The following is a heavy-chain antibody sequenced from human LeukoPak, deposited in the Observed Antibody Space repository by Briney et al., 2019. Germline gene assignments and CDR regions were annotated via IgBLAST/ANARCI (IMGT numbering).Heavy chain of an antibody. V-gene: IGHV3-23*01. CDR3: AKNRWAARIIIDAFDI. J-gene: IGHJ3*02. Sequence: PGGSLRLSCAASGFTFSSYAMSWVRQAPGKGLEWVSSISGNGGSTYYAVSVQGRFTISRDNSKNTLYLQMNSLKVEDTAVYYCAKNRWAARIIIDAFDIWGQGTMVTVSS. CDR2: ISGNGGST. CDR1: GFTFSSYA. D-gene: IGHD6-6*01.